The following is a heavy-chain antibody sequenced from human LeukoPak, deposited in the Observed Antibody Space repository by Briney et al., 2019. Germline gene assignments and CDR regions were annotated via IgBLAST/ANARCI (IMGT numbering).Heavy chain of an antibody. D-gene: IGHD1-26*01. J-gene: IGHJ4*02. CDR3: AREAGLYSASYYELDY. CDR1: GGTFSSYA. Sequence: ASVKVSCKASGGTFSSYAISWVRQAPGQGLEWMGGIIPIFGTANYAQKFQGRVTITTDESTSTAYMELSSLRSEDTAVYYCAREAGLYSASYYELDYWGQGTLFSVSS. V-gene: IGHV1-69*05. CDR2: IIPIFGTA.